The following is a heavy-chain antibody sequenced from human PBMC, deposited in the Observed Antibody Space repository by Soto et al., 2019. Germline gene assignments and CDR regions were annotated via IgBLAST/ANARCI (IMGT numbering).Heavy chain of an antibody. CDR1: GGSFSGYY. CDR3: ARGDYYDSSGYYTDY. CDR2: INHSGST. J-gene: IGHJ4*02. Sequence: PSETLSLTCAVYGGSFSGYYWSWIRQPPGKGLEWIGEINHSGSTNYNPSLKSRVTISVDTSKNQFSLKLSSVTAADTAVYYCARGDYYDSSGYYTDYWGQGTLVTVSS. V-gene: IGHV4-34*01. D-gene: IGHD3-22*01.